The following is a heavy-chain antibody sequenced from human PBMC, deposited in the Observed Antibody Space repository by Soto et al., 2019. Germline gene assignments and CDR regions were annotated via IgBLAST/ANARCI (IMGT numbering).Heavy chain of an antibody. D-gene: IGHD6-13*01. Sequence: QLQLQESGPGLVKPSETLSLTCTVSGDSIRSSSYWGWIRQPPGKGLEWIGSIYSTGNTNYNPSLNSQATISVDTSKNQFSLNVISVTAADTAVYYCRRSSRYSTDVWGQGTTVTVSS. CDR1: GDSIRSSSY. V-gene: IGHV4-39*01. CDR2: IYSTGNT. CDR3: RRSSRYSTDV. J-gene: IGHJ6*02.